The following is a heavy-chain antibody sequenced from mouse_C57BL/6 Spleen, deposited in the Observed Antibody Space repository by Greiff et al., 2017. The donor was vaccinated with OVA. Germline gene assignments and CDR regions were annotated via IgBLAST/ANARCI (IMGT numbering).Heavy chain of an antibody. CDR2: INPSNGGT. Sequence: QVQLQQPGTELVKPGASVKLSCKASGSTFTSSCMHWVKQRPGQGLEWIGNINPSNGGTDYNEKFKSKATLTVDKSSSTAYMQLSSLTSEDSAVYYCARFTTVVFDYWGQGTTLTVSS. D-gene: IGHD1-1*01. CDR1: GSTFTSSC. CDR3: ARFTTVVFDY. V-gene: IGHV1-53*01. J-gene: IGHJ2*01.